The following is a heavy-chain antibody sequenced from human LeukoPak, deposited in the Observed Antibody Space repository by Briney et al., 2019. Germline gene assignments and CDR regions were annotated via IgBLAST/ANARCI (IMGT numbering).Heavy chain of an antibody. CDR3: TRNSGCYGLS. Sequence: PGGSLRLSCTVSGFTLSSYEMSWIRQAPGKGLEWVSSIDYDGGSGHYADSVKGRFTISRDNSNNTLFLHLNSLRGEDTAVSYCTRNSGCYGLSGGQGTLVTVSS. V-gene: IGHV3-23*01. CDR1: GFTLSSYE. CDR2: IDYDGGSG. D-gene: IGHD6-19*01. J-gene: IGHJ1*01.